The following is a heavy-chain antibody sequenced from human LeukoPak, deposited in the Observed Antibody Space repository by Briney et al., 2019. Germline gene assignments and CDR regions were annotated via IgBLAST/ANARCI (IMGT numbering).Heavy chain of an antibody. CDR2: ISAYNGNT. CDR3: AREVLQWNAFDI. J-gene: IGHJ3*02. V-gene: IGHV1-18*01. Sequence: ASVKVSCKASGYTFTSYGISWVRRAPGQGLEWMGWISAYNGNTNYAQKLQGRVTMTTDTSTSTAYMELRSLRSDDTAVYYCAREVLQWNAFDIWGQGTMVTVSS. D-gene: IGHD5-24*01. CDR1: GYTFTSYG.